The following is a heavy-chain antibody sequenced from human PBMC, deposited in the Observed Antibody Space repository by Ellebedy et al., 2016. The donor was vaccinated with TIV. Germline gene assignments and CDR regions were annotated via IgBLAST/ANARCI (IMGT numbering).Heavy chain of an antibody. Sequence: GESLKTSCAASGITFSNYDMNWVRQAPGKGLEWVSSMSRSSAYIYYADSVKGRFTISRDNAKNSLYLQMNSLRAEDTAVYYCARQTYYSDNSGYYAFDYWGQGTLVTVSS. D-gene: IGHD3-22*01. V-gene: IGHV3-21*01. CDR3: ARQTYYSDNSGYYAFDY. CDR2: MSRSSAYI. J-gene: IGHJ4*02. CDR1: GITFSNYD.